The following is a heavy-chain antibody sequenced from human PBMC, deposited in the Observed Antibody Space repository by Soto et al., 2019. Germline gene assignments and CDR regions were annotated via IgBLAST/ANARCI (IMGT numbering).Heavy chain of an antibody. CDR2: INPNIGGT. D-gene: IGHD3-9*01. V-gene: IGHV1-2*02. Sequence: QVQLVQSGAEVKKPGASVKVSCKASGFPFTGHYIHWVRQAPGQGLEWMGWINPNIGGTNYARNFQGRVTLTRDTSITTAYMELSGLRSDDTAVYYCARDSYYDILTGYSRNAVDIWGQGTMVAVSS. CDR1: GFPFTGHY. J-gene: IGHJ3*02. CDR3: ARDSYYDILTGYSRNAVDI.